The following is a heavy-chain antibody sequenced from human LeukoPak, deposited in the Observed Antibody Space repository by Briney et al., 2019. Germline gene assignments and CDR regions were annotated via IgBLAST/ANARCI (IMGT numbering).Heavy chain of an antibody. Sequence: SVKVSCKASGGTFSSYAISWVRQAPGQGLEWMGGIIPIFGTANYAQKFQGRVTITTDESTSTAYMELSSLRSEDTAVYYCARVVPAATDAFDIWGQGTMVTVSS. CDR2: IIPIFGTA. V-gene: IGHV1-69*05. J-gene: IGHJ3*02. CDR3: ARVVPAATDAFDI. D-gene: IGHD2-2*01. CDR1: GGTFSSYA.